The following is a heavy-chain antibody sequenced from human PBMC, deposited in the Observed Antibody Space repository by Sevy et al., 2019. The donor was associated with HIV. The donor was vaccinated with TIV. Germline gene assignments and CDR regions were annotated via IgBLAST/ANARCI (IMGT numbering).Heavy chain of an antibody. V-gene: IGHV3-15*01. CDR1: GITFSNTW. CDR2: IKSKTDGGTT. D-gene: IGHD3-22*01. CDR3: TTQWF. J-gene: IGHJ4*02. Sequence: GGSLRLSCAGSGITFSNTWMSWVRQAPGKGLEWIGRIKSKTDGGTTDYAAPLKGRFSISRDDSKNTLYLQMNSLKTVDTAVYYCTTQWFWGQGALVTVSS.